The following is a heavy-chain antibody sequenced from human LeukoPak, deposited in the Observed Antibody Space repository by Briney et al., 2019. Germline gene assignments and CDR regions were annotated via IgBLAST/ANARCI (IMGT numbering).Heavy chain of an antibody. D-gene: IGHD6-19*01. CDR2: IIPIFGMA. CDR1: GGTFSSYA. V-gene: IGHV1-69*04. Sequence: SVKVSCKACGGTFSSYAISWVRQAPGQGLEWMGRIIPIFGMANHAQNFQGRVTITAEKSTSTSYMELSSLPSEGTAEYFCARDADIAVAGISSANWFDPWGQGTLVTVSA. CDR3: ARDADIAVAGISSANWFDP. J-gene: IGHJ5*02.